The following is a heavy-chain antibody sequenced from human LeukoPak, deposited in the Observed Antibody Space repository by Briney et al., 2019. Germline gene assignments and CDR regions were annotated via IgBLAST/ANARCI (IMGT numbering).Heavy chain of an antibody. CDR1: GGPISSYY. CDR3: ARDNTLRYFDY. D-gene: IGHD3-9*01. CDR2: IYYSGST. V-gene: IGHV4-59*01. Sequence: KPSETLSLTCTVSGGPISSYYWSWIRQPPGKGLEWIGYIYYSGSTNYNPSLKSRVTISVDTSKNQFSLKLSSVTAADTAVYYCARDNTLRYFDYWGQGTLVTVSS. J-gene: IGHJ4*02.